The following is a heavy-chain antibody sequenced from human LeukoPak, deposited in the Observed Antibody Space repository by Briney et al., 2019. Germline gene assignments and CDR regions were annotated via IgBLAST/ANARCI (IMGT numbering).Heavy chain of an antibody. CDR1: GGSISSYY. V-gene: IGHV4-59*01. CDR2: IYYSGST. D-gene: IGHD4-17*01. J-gene: IGHJ5*02. Sequence: SETLSLTCTVSGGSISSYYWSWIRQPPGKGLEWIGYIYYSGSTNYNPSLKSRVTISVDTSKNQFSLKLSSVTAADTAVYYCARATLTTTVWFDPWGQGTPVTVSS. CDR3: ARATLTTTVWFDP.